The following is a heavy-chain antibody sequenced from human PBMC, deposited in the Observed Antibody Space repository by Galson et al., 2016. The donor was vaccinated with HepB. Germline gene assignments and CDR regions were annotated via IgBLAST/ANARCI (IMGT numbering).Heavy chain of an antibody. D-gene: IGHD3-16*01. CDR1: GYTFIGYY. Sequence: SVKVSCKATGYTFIGYYVEWLRQDPGHGLEWVGRINPQSAGAEVGQKFQGRVTMTRNTPLRTVDMEVTGLTSGDTAIYDCATGRLPIWAGGGPYDFWCQGTRVIVSS. V-gene: IGHV1-2*02. J-gene: IGHJ4*02. CDR2: INPQSAGA. CDR3: ATGRLPIWAGGGPYDF.